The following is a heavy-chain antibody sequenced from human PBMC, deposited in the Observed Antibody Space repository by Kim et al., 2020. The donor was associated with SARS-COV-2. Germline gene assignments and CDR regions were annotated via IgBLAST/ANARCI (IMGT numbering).Heavy chain of an antibody. V-gene: IGHV4-59*09. D-gene: IGHD6-13*01. J-gene: IGHJ4*02. Sequence: NPSLKSRVTISVDTSKNQFSLKLSSVTAADTAVYYCARGLGYSSSWYPGYWGQGTLVTVSS. CDR3: ARGLGYSSSWYPGY.